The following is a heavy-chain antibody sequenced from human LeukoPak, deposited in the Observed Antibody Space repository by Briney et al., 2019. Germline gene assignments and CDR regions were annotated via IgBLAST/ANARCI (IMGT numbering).Heavy chain of an antibody. CDR1: GFTSDDYA. D-gene: IGHD6-19*01. Sequence: GGSLRLSCAASGFTSDDYAMSWVRQAPGKGLEWVSGINWSGGSIGYADSVKGRLTISRDNAKNSLYLQMNSLRAEDTALYYCAREWGSGWKSFDYWGQGTLVTVSS. J-gene: IGHJ4*02. CDR2: INWSGGSI. V-gene: IGHV3-20*04. CDR3: AREWGSGWKSFDY.